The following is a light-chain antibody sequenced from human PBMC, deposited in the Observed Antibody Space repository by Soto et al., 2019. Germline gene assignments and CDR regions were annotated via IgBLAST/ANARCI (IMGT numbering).Light chain of an antibody. CDR2: GAS. Sequence: EIVMTQSPATLSVSPGERATLXCRASQSISNNLAWYHHKPGQAPRLLIYGASNRATGIPDRFSGSGSGTEFTLTISSLQSEDFALYYCQQYNNWPRTFGGGTNVEIK. CDR3: QQYNNWPRT. CDR1: QSISNN. J-gene: IGKJ4*01. V-gene: IGKV3-15*01.